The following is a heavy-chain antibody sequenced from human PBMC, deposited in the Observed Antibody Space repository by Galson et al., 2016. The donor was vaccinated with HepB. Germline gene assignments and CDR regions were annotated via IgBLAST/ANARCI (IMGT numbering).Heavy chain of an antibody. CDR1: GGSFSGYY. V-gene: IGHV4-34*01. D-gene: IGHD1-26*01. CDR2: INHGGST. Sequence: SETLSLTCAVSGGSFSGYYWSWIRQTPGKGLEWIGEINHGGSTNYNPSLKRRVTVSVDTSKKQFSLNLTSVTAADTAVYYCARGSNSFGSGSYIAFEVWGQGTMGTVSS. J-gene: IGHJ3*01. CDR3: ARGSNSFGSGSYIAFEV.